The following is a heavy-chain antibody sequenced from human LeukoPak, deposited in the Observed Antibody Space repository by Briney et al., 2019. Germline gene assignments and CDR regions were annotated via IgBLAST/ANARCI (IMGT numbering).Heavy chain of an antibody. CDR3: ARDLGTGTTGYYYYGMDV. Sequence: GGSLRLSCAAPGFTFSSYAMHWVRQAPGKGLEWVAVISYDGSNKYYADSVKGRFTISRDNSKNTLYLQMNSLRAEDTAVYYCARDLGTGTTGYYYYGMDVWGQGTTVTVSS. V-gene: IGHV3-30-3*01. CDR1: GFTFSSYA. J-gene: IGHJ6*02. D-gene: IGHD1-7*01. CDR2: ISYDGSNK.